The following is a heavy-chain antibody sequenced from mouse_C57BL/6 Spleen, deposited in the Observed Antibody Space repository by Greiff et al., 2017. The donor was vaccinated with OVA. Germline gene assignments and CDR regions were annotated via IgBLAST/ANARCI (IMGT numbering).Heavy chain of an antibody. Sequence: EVQRVESGGGLVKPGGSLNLSCAASGFTFSSYAMSWVRQTPEKRLEWVATISDGGSYTYYPDNVKGRFTISRDNAKNNLYLQMSHLKSEDTAMYYCARGGDYDGFDYWGQGTTLTVSS. D-gene: IGHD2-4*01. CDR3: ARGGDYDGFDY. CDR1: GFTFSSYA. J-gene: IGHJ2*01. CDR2: ISDGGSYT. V-gene: IGHV5-4*01.